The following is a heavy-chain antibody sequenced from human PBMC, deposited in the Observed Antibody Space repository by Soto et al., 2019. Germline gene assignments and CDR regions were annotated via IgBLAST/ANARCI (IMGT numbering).Heavy chain of an antibody. V-gene: IGHV5-10-1*01. CDR2: IDPSDSYT. CDR3: ARQSVTTPKNYYYYGMDV. CDR1: WYRLTHHW. D-gene: IGHD4-17*01. J-gene: IGHJ6*02. Sequence: SLKISCEGSWYRLTHHWISWVGHMPRKSLEWMGRIDPSDSYTNYSPSFQGHVTISADKSISTAYLQWSSLKASDTAMYYCARQSVTTPKNYYYYGMDVWGQGTTVTVS.